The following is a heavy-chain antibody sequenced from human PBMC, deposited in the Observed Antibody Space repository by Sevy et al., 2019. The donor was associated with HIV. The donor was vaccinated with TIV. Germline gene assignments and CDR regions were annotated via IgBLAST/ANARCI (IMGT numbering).Heavy chain of an antibody. CDR3: ARAHFYSSGWYWFDP. D-gene: IGHD6-19*01. Sequence: GGSLRLSCAASGFTFSSYSMNWVRQAPGKGLEWVSSISSSSSYIYYADSVKGRFTISRDNAKNSLYLQMNSLRAEDTAVYYCARAHFYSSGWYWFDPWCQGTLVTVSS. CDR2: ISSSSSYI. CDR1: GFTFSSYS. J-gene: IGHJ5*02. V-gene: IGHV3-21*01.